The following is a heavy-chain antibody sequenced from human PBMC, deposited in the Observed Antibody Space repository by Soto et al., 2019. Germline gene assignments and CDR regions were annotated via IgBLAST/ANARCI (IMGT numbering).Heavy chain of an antibody. V-gene: IGHV4-39*01. CDR2: IYYSGST. CDR3: ARRIVVVPAAIYYYYGMDV. J-gene: IGHJ6*02. D-gene: IGHD2-2*01. Sequence: SETLSLTCTVSGGSISSSSYYWGWIRQPPGKGLEWIGSIYYSGSTYYNPSLKSRVTISVDTSKNQFSLKLSSVTAADTAVYYCARRIVVVPAAIYYYYGMDVWGQGTTVTVSS. CDR1: GGSISSSSYY.